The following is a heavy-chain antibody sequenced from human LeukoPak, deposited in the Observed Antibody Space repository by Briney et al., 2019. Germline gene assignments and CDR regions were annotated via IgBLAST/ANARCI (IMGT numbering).Heavy chain of an antibody. CDR3: AKDPHRSSSWYYFDY. CDR1: GFTFSSYA. CDR2: ISGSGGST. J-gene: IGHJ4*02. Sequence: GGSLRLSCAASGFTFSSYAMSWVRQAPGKGLEWVSAISGSGGSTYYADSVKGRFTISRENSKHTLYLKMNSLSAEDTAVYYCAKDPHRSSSWYYFDYWGQGTLSPSPQ. D-gene: IGHD6-13*01. V-gene: IGHV3-23*01.